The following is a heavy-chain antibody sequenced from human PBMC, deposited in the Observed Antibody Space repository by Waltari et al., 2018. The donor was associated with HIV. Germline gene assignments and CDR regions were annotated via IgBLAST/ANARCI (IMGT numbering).Heavy chain of an antibody. D-gene: IGHD3-16*01. J-gene: IGHJ4*02. CDR1: GASFTAYF. Sequence: QVQLRQWGAGLLTPSETLSLTCAVYGASFTAYFWAWFRRSPEKGLEWIGENDHRGETNYNPSFKTRVVISVDMSKNQFSLRLKSATAADTAVYYCARGLGSRPFFRAYEPWGQGTLVTVSS. V-gene: IGHV4-34*01. CDR3: ARGLGSRPFFRAYEP. CDR2: NDHRGET.